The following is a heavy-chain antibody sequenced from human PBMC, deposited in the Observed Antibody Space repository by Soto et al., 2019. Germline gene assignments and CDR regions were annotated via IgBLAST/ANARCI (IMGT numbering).Heavy chain of an antibody. Sequence: GGSLRLSCAASGFTFSSYGMHWVRQAPGKGLEWVAVIWFDGSNKFYADSVKGRFTISSDNSKNTVSLQMNSLRDEDSAAYYCATSGPYWGQGTLVTVSS. CDR2: IWFDGSNK. J-gene: IGHJ4*02. CDR3: ATSGPY. CDR1: GFTFSSYG. V-gene: IGHV3-33*01.